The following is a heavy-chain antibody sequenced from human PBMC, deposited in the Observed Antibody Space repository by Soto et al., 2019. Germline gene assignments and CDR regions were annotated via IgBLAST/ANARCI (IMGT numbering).Heavy chain of an antibody. Sequence: PSETLSLTCTVSGDSISYYYWSWIRQPPGKGLEYIGHIYYTGSTNYNPSLKSRVTISVDTSKNQFSLKLSSVTAADTAMYYCARARSWYYFDYWGQGTLVTVSS. D-gene: IGHD2-8*02. CDR1: GDSISYYY. J-gene: IGHJ4*02. V-gene: IGHV4-59*01. CDR3: ARARSWYYFDY. CDR2: IYYTGST.